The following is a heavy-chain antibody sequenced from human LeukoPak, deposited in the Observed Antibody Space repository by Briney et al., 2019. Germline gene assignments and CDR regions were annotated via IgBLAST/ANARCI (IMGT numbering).Heavy chain of an antibody. CDR2: IYSGGST. CDR3: ARHQAENWFDP. Sequence: PGGSLRLSCAASGFTVSSNYMSWVRQAPEKGLEWVSVIYSGGSTYYADSVKGRFTISRDNSKNTLYLQMNSLRAEDTAVYYCARHQAENWFDPWGQGTLVTVSS. V-gene: IGHV3-53*01. J-gene: IGHJ5*02. D-gene: IGHD6-13*01. CDR1: GFTVSSNY.